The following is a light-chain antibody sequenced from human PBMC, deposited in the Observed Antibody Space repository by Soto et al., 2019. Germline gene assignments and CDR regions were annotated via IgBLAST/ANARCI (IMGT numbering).Light chain of an antibody. CDR3: QQYSGSPFS. CDR1: QSVSSGY. J-gene: IGKJ4*01. CDR2: SAS. Sequence: EIVLTQSPGTLSLSPGERATLSCRASQSVSSGYLAWYQQRPGQAPSLLIYSASSRATGIPDRFSGSGSGTDFTLTISRLEPEDFALYYCQQYSGSPFSFGGGTKVEIK. V-gene: IGKV3-20*01.